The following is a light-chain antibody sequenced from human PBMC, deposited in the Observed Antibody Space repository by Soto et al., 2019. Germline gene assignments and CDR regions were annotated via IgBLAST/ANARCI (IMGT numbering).Light chain of an antibody. CDR2: AAP. CDR1: QGIRKD. Sequence: DIQMTQSPSSLSASVGDRVTITCRASQGIRKDLGWYQQKPGKAPKRLIYAAPSLQSGVPSRFSGSGSGTKFTFKISTLQPENYATYHCLQQNIYPLPFGGGTKGDIK. V-gene: IGKV1-17*01. CDR3: LQQNIYPLP. J-gene: IGKJ4*01.